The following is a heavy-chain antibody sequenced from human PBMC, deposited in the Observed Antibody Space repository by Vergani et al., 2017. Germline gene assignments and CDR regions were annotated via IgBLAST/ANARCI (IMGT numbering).Heavy chain of an antibody. CDR3: AKDRGRYYVILTVDD. J-gene: IGHJ4*01. CDR2: ISYDGSNK. CDR1: GFTFSSYG. D-gene: IGHD3-9*01. Sequence: QVQLVASGGGVVQPGRSLRLSCAASGFTFSSYGMHWVRQAPGKGLEWVAVISYDGSNKYYADSVKGRFTISRDNSKNTLYLQMNSLRAEDTAVYYCAKDRGRYYVILTVDDWSQGTLVTVSS. V-gene: IGHV3-30*18.